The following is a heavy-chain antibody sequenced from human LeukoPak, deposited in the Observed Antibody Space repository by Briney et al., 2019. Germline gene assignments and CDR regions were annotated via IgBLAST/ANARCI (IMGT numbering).Heavy chain of an antibody. CDR3: ARGEKDRGYSSNWFDP. V-gene: IGHV1-2*02. Sequence: GASVKVSCKASGYTFTGYYMHWVRQAPGQGLEWMGWINPNSGGTNYAQKFQGRVTMTRDTSISTAYMELSRLRSDDTAVYYCARGEKDRGYSSNWFDPWGQGTLVTVSS. CDR2: INPNSGGT. J-gene: IGHJ5*02. CDR1: GYTFTGYY. D-gene: IGHD5-18*01.